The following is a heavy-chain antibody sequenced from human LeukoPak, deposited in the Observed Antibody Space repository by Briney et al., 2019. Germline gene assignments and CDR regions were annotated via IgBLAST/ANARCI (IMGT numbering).Heavy chain of an antibody. CDR2: IYYSGST. Sequence: SETLSLTCTVSGGSISSYYWSWIRQPPGKGLEWVGYIYYSGSTNYNPSLKSRVTISVDTSKNQFSLKLSSVTAADTAVYYCARSGSYGAFDYWGQGTLVTVSS. CDR3: ARSGSYGAFDY. V-gene: IGHV4-59*01. D-gene: IGHD1-26*01. CDR1: GGSISSYY. J-gene: IGHJ4*02.